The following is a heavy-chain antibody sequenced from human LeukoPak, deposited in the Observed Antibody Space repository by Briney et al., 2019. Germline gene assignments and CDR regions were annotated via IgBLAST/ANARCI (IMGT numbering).Heavy chain of an antibody. CDR2: IYSGGST. Sequence: PGGSLRLSCVASGFTVRSNYMTWVRQAPGEGLEWGSVIYSGGSTYYEDSVKGRFTISSDNSKNTLYLQMNSLRAEDTAVYYCARDPAGRDGYKGFDYWGQGTLVTVSS. D-gene: IGHD5-24*01. CDR3: ARDPAGRDGYKGFDY. V-gene: IGHV3-53*01. J-gene: IGHJ4*02. CDR1: GFTVRSNY.